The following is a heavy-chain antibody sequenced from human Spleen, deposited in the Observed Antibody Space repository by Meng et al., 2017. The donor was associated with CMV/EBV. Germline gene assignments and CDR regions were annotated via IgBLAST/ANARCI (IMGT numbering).Heavy chain of an antibody. V-gene: IGHV5-51*01. Sequence: GESLKISCKASGYDFTNYWIGWVRQMPGKGLEWMGIIYPGDSDTRYSPYFQGQVSISSNKSLYTAYLECSGLKASDTAMYYCARLATVSGRASGMDAWGQGTAVTVSS. CDR2: IYPGDSDT. D-gene: IGHD6-19*01. CDR3: ARLATVSGRASGMDA. CDR1: GYDFTNYW. J-gene: IGHJ6*02.